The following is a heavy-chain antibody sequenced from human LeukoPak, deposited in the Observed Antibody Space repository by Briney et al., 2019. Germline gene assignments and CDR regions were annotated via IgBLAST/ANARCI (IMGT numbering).Heavy chain of an antibody. J-gene: IGHJ4*02. CDR3: AVELTIFGVVTNHPLDY. Sequence: PSETLSLTCTVSGGSISSSSYYWGWIRQPPGKGREWIGSIYYSGSTYYNPSLKSRVTISVDTSKNQFSLKLSPVTAADTAVYYCAVELTIFGVVTNHPLDYWGQGTLVTVSS. D-gene: IGHD3-3*01. CDR2: IYYSGST. CDR1: GGSISSSSYY. V-gene: IGHV4-39*01.